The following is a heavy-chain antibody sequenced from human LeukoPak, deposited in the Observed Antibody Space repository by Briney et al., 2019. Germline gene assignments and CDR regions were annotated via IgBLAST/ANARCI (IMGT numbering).Heavy chain of an antibody. CDR2: IYHSGST. V-gene: IGHV4-38-2*02. CDR1: GYSISSGYY. Sequence: SETLSPTCAVSGYSISSGYYWGWIRQPPGKGLEWIGSIYHSGSTYYNPSLKSRVTISVDTSKNQFSLKLSSVTAADTAVYYCARDSYNWFDPWGQGTLVTVSS. J-gene: IGHJ5*02. D-gene: IGHD3-16*01. CDR3: ARDSYNWFDP.